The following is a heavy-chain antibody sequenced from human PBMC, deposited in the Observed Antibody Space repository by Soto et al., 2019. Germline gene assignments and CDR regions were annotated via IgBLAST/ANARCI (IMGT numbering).Heavy chain of an antibody. D-gene: IGHD6-13*01. CDR3: AAGEASSRNLAPYYLDF. Sequence: SETLSLTCAVSGVSITTTGYSWTWIRQPPGKGLEWIGYIHYSGTTSFFPSYNPSLRSRVTISEDTSKNQFSLKLLSVTTADTAVYFCAAGEASSRNLAPYYLDFWGQGTLVTVSS. V-gene: IGHV4-61*08. J-gene: IGHJ4*02. CDR1: GVSITTTGYS. CDR2: IHYSGTT.